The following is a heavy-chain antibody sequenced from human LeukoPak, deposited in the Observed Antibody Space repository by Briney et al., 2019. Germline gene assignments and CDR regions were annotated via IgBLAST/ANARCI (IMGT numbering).Heavy chain of an antibody. CDR3: AREVTPFY. J-gene: IGHJ4*02. Sequence: GGSLRLSCAASGFTFSTYPMNWVRQAPGKGLEWVSPIGSPSPNLYYADSVKGRFTISRANAKNSLYLQMNSLRAEDTAVYYCAREVTPFYWGQGTLVTVSS. CDR1: GFTFSTYP. V-gene: IGHV3-21*01. CDR2: IGSPSPNL. D-gene: IGHD4-23*01.